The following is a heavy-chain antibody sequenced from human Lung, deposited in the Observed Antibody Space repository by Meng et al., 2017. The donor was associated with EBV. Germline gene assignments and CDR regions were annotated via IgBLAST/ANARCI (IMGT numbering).Heavy chain of an antibody. D-gene: IGHD6-13*01. CDR3: ARGSLEADEDPG. CDR2: INVNTGNP. J-gene: IGHJ4*02. CDR1: GYTFTSFS. V-gene: IGHV7-4-1*02. Sequence: VHLGQFGVELKNPGVSVKVSCKAVGYTFTSFSWNWVRHAPGQGLEWMGWINVNTGNPTYAQGLTGRFVFSLDTSVSPAYLQISSLKTDDTAVYYCARGSLEADEDPGWGQGTLVTVSS.